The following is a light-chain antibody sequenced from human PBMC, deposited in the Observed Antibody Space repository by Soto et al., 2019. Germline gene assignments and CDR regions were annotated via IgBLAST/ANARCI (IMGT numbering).Light chain of an antibody. CDR3: QQSLRMPLT. CDR2: SAS. CDR1: QSINNY. J-gene: IGKJ5*01. Sequence: DIQMTQSPASLAVSFGERVTITCRASQSINNYLNWYQQKPGQAPKLLMRSASTLERGVPSRFSGSGSRTDFTLTITNLQPDDFATYYCQQSLRMPLTLGHGTRLEI. V-gene: IGKV1-39*01.